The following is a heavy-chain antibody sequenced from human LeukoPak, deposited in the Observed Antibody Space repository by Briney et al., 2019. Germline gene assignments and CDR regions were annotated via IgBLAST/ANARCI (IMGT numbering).Heavy chain of an antibody. V-gene: IGHV4-39*07. Sequence: SETLSLTCTVSGGSISSSSYYWGWIRQPPGKGLEWIGSIYYSGSTYYNPSLKSRVTISVDTSKNQFSLKLSSVTAADTAVYYCARDSLRAAAGTAIGYWGQGTLVTVSS. CDR3: ARDSLRAAAGTAIGY. D-gene: IGHD6-13*01. CDR2: IYYSGST. CDR1: GGSISSSSYY. J-gene: IGHJ4*02.